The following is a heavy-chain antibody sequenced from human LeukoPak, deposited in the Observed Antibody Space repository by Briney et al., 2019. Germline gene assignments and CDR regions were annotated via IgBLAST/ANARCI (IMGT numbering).Heavy chain of an antibody. V-gene: IGHV3-21*01. D-gene: IGHD3-10*01. J-gene: IGHJ4*02. CDR3: ARASGSGVDY. Sequence: GGSLRLSCAASGFTFSSYSMNWVRQAPGKGLEWVSSISSSSSYIYYADSVKGRFTTSRDNAKNSLYLQMNSLRAKDTPVYYCARASGSGVDYWGQGTLVTVSS. CDR2: ISSSSSYI. CDR1: GFTFSSYS.